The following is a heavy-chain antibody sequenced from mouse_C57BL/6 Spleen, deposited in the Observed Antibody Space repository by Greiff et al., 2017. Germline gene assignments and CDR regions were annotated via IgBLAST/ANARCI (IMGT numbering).Heavy chain of an antibody. CDR2: IDPSDSYT. Sequence: VKLQQPGAELVRPGTSVKLSCKASGYTFTSYWMHWVKQRPGQGLEWIGVIDPSDSYTNYNQKFKGKATLTVDTSSSTAYMQLSSLTSEDSAVYYCARSEGLRQDYAMDYWGQGTSVTVSS. CDR3: ARSEGLRQDYAMDY. D-gene: IGHD2-4*01. J-gene: IGHJ4*01. V-gene: IGHV1-59*01. CDR1: GYTFTSYW.